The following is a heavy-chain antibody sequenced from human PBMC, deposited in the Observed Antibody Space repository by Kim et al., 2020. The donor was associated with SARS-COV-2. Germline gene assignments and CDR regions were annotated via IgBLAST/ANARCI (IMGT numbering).Heavy chain of an antibody. D-gene: IGHD6-19*01. CDR3: ARESGSGFAF. CDR1: GFTFSSYA. CDR2: ISYDGSNK. Sequence: GGSLRLSCAASGFTFSSYAMHWVRQAPGKGLEWVALISYDGSNKYYADSVKGRFTISRDNSKNTLYLQMNSLGAEDTAVYYCARESGSGFAFWGQGTLVTVSS. J-gene: IGHJ4*02. V-gene: IGHV3-30-3*01.